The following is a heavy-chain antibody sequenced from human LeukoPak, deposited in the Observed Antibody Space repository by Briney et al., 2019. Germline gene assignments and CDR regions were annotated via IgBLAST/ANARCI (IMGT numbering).Heavy chain of an antibody. CDR1: GGTFSSYA. CDR2: IIPILGIA. CDR3: ASRVGAAELQH. J-gene: IGHJ1*01. D-gene: IGHD1-26*01. V-gene: IGHV1-69*04. Sequence: ASVKVSCKASGGTFSSYAISWVRQAPGQGLEWMGRIIPILGIANYAQKFQDRVTITADKSTSTAYMELSSLRSEDTAVYYCASRVGAAELQHWGQGTLVTVSS.